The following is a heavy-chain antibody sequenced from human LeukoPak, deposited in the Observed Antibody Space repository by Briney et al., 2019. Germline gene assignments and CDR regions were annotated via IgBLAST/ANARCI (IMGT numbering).Heavy chain of an antibody. CDR2: ISYDGSNK. J-gene: IGHJ3*02. D-gene: IGHD6-13*01. Sequence: PGGSLRLSCAVSGFTFSSYGMHWVRQAPGKGLEWVAVISYDGSNKYYADSVKGRFTISRDNSKNTLYLQMNSLRAEDTAVYYCAKAGYSSSWYSAFDIWGQGTMVTVSS. CDR1: GFTFSSYG. CDR3: AKAGYSSSWYSAFDI. V-gene: IGHV3-30*18.